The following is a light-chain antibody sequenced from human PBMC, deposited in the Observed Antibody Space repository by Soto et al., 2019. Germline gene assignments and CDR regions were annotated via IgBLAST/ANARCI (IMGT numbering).Light chain of an antibody. J-gene: IGKJ2*01. CDR3: QQSYSTPYT. CDR1: ETVSEDQ. V-gene: IGKV3-20*01. Sequence: EILLTQSPGTLSLSPGQRATLSCRTRETVSEDQLAWYQQKPGQAPRLVIFAVSIRAPGIPDRFSGSGSGTDFTLTINRLEREDFATYYCQQSYSTPYTFGQGTKLEIK. CDR2: AVS.